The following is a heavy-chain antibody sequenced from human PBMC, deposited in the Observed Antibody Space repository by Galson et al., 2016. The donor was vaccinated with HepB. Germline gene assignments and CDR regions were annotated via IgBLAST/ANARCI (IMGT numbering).Heavy chain of an antibody. CDR2: IVPSFGTP. V-gene: IGHV1-69*13. CDR3: ASGCSGGYCYIAFDY. D-gene: IGHD2-15*01. CDR1: GGTFSTFT. Sequence: SVKVSCKASGGTFSTFTISWVRQAPGQGLEYVGGIVPSFGTPTYAQKFQGRVTISADESTGPAYMEVSSLRSDDTAVYYCASGCSGGYCYIAFDYWGQGTLVTVSA. J-gene: IGHJ4*02.